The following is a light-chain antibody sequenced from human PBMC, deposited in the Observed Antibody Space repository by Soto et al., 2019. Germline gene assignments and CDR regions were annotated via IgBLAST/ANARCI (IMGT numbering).Light chain of an antibody. V-gene: IGLV2-14*03. CDR2: DVN. CDR3: TSLTTSTTLI. J-gene: IGLJ2*01. CDR1: SSDIGAYNF. Sequence: QSALTQPASVSGSPGQSITISCTGTSSDIGAYNFVSWYQQHPGKAPKLMLYDVNIRPSGVSNRFSGSKSGNTASLTISGLQAEDEAYYDCTSLTTSTTLIFGGVPKVTVL.